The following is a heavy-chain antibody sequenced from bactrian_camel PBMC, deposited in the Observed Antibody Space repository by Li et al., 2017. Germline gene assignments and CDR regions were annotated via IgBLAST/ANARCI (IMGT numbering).Heavy chain of an antibody. CDR2: IYRSGGTA. J-gene: IGHJ4*01. Sequence: VQLVESGGGSVQAGGSLRLSCSAPGYIYSSDCLGWFRQAPGKEREGVGIIYRSGGTAYYAESLEGRVTISQREDTNTLYLQLNSVKPEDTAMYYCAADGPRTVAAVTSLNAQVYNYWGQGTQVTVS. CDR3: AADGPRTVAAVTSLNAQVYNY. CDR1: GYIYSSDC. D-gene: IGHD6*01. V-gene: IGHV3S59*01.